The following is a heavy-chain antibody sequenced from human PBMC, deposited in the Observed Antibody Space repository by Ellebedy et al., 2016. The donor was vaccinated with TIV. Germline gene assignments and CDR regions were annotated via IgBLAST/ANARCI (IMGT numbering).Heavy chain of an antibody. CDR2: IYHNGNT. J-gene: IGHJ4*02. D-gene: IGHD4/OR15-4a*01. CDR3: ARQYNYGTKGYYVDY. Sequence: MPGGSLRLSCTVSGASISSYYWTWIRQPPGRGLEWIGYIYHNGNTNYNTSLKIRVTISVDTSKNQFSLNLSSVTAADTAVYYCARQYNYGTKGYYVDYWGQGTLLTVSS. V-gene: IGHV4-59*08. CDR1: GASISSYY.